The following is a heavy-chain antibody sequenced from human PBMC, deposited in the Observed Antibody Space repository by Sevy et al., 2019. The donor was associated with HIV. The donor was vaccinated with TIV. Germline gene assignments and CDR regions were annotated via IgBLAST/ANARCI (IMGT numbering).Heavy chain of an antibody. J-gene: IGHJ6*02. D-gene: IGHD3-10*01. V-gene: IGHV3-11*01. CDR3: ARDKGPLYFGESKGMDV. CDR1: GFVFSDYY. CDR2: ISNSGRNI. Sequence: GGSLRLSCAASGFVFSDYYMTWIRQAPGKGLECISYISNSGRNIYYAYSVKGRFTISRDNAKNSLHLEMNSLRVEDTAIYYCARDKGPLYFGESKGMDVWGQGTTVTVSS.